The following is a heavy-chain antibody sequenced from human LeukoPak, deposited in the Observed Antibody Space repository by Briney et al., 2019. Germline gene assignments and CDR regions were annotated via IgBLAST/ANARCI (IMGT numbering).Heavy chain of an antibody. Sequence: PSQTLSLTCTVSGGPISSGGYYWSWIRQPPGKGLEWIGYIYYSGSTYYNPSLKSRVTISVDTSKNQFSLKLSSVTAADTTVYHCARVTAAAGSDWFDPWGQGTLVTVSS. V-gene: IGHV4-31*03. CDR1: GGPISSGGYY. J-gene: IGHJ5*02. CDR2: IYYSGST. D-gene: IGHD6-13*01. CDR3: ARVTAAAGSDWFDP.